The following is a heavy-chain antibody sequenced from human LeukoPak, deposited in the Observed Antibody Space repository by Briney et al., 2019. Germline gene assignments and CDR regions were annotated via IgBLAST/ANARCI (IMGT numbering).Heavy chain of an antibody. D-gene: IGHD3-3*01. J-gene: IGHJ5*02. CDR2: IKQDGSEK. CDR1: GFTFSSYS. Sequence: GGSLRLSCAASGFTFSSYSMNWVRQAPGKGLEWVANIKQDGSEKYYVDSVKGRFTISRDNAKNSLYLQMNSLRAEDTAVYYCARGTYYDFWSGFLYNWFDPWGQGTLVTVSS. CDR3: ARGTYYDFWSGFLYNWFDP. V-gene: IGHV3-7*01.